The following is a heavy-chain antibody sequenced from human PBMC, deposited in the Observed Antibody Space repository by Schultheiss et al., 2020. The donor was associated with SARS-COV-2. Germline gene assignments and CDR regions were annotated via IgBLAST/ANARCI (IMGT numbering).Heavy chain of an antibody. V-gene: IGHV4-34*01. CDR3: ARTPHDYGGAFDY. J-gene: IGHJ4*02. CDR2: INHSEST. D-gene: IGHD4-23*01. Sequence: SETLSLTCTVSGGSISSYYWSWIRQPPGKGLEWIGEINHSESTNYNPSLKSRVTISVDTSKNQFSLKLSSVTAADTAVYYCARTPHDYGGAFDYWGQGTLVTVSS. CDR1: GGSISSYY.